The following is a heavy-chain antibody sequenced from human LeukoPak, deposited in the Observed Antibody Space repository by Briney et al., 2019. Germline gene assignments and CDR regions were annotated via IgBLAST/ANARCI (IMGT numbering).Heavy chain of an antibody. CDR2: ISYDGSNK. CDR3: ARDIGGYNVRSAFDI. Sequence: GRSLRLSCAASGFTFSSYAMHWVRQAPGKGLEWVAVISYDGSNKYYADSVKGRFTISRDNSKNTLYLQMNSLRAEDTAVYYCARDIGGYNVRSAFDIWGQGTMVTVSS. D-gene: IGHD5-24*01. J-gene: IGHJ3*02. V-gene: IGHV3-30-3*01. CDR1: GFTFSSYA.